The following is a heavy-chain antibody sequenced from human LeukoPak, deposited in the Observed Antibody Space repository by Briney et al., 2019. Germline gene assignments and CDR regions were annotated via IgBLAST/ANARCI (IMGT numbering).Heavy chain of an antibody. CDR2: IIPIFGTA. V-gene: IGHV1-69*01. CDR3: ARDRYYDAGGAFDI. J-gene: IGHJ3*02. D-gene: IGHD3-10*01. CDR1: GGTFSSYA. Sequence: GSSVKVSCKASGGTFSSYAISWVRQAPGQGLEWMGGIIPIFGTANYAQKFQGRVTITADESTSTAYMELSSLRSEDTAVYYCARDRYYDAGGAFDIWGQGTMVTVSS.